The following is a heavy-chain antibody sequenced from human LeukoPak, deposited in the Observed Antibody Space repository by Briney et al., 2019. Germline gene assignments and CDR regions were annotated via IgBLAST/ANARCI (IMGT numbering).Heavy chain of an antibody. CDR3: ARGKRGSTTPAEYFQH. V-gene: IGHV1-18*01. Sequence: ASVKVSCKASGYTFTSYGISWVRQAPGQGLEWMGWISAYYGNTNYAQKLQGRVTMTTDTSTSTAYMELRGLRSDDTAVYYCARGKRGSTTPAEYFQHWGQGTLVTVSS. CDR2: ISAYYGNT. D-gene: IGHD1-26*01. J-gene: IGHJ1*01. CDR1: GYTFTSYG.